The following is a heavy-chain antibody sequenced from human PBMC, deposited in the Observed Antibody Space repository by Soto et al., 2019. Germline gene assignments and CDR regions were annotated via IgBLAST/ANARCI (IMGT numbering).Heavy chain of an antibody. CDR2: IYYSGST. CDR3: ARERAEDGYYYYYYMDV. J-gene: IGHJ6*03. Sequence: SETLSLTCTVSGGSISSGGYYWSWIRQHPGKGLEWIGYIYYSGSTYYNPSLKSRVTISVDTSKNQFSLKLSSVTAADTAVYYCARERAEDGYYYYYYMDVWGKGTTVTVSS. D-gene: IGHD2-15*01. V-gene: IGHV4-31*03. CDR1: GGSISSGGYY.